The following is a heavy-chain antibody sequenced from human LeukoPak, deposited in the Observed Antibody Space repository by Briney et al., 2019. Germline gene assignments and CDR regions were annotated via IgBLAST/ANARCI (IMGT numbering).Heavy chain of an antibody. D-gene: IGHD3-10*01. CDR3: AKKKVWFGEYDY. Sequence: PGGSLRLSCAASGFTFSSYAMSWVRQAPGKGLEWVSVISASGGNRYYADSVKGRFTISRDNSKNTLYLQMDSLRAEDTAIYYCAKKKVWFGEYDYWGQGTLVTVSS. CDR2: ISASGGNR. V-gene: IGHV3-23*01. CDR1: GFTFSSYA. J-gene: IGHJ4*02.